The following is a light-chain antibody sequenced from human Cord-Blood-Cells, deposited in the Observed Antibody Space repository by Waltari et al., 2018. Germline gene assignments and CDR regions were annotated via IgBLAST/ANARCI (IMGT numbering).Light chain of an antibody. CDR1: SSNIGAGYD. Sequence: QSVLTQPPSVSGAPGQRVTISCTGSSSNIGAGYDVHWYQQLPGTAPKLLIYGNSNRPSAVPDRCSGSKSGTSASLAITGLQAEDEADYYCQSYDSSLSGWVFGGGTKLTVL. CDR3: QSYDSSLSGWV. J-gene: IGLJ3*02. CDR2: GNS. V-gene: IGLV1-40*01.